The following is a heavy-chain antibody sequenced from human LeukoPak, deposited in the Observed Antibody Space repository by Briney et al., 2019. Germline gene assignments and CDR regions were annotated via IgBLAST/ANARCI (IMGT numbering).Heavy chain of an antibody. Sequence: KASETLSLTCAVYGGSFSGYYWSWIRQPPGKGLEWIGEINHSGSTNYNPSLKSRVTISVDTSKNQFSLKLSSVTAADTAVYYCASLNYYDSSGYYYLDNWFDPWGQGTLVTVSS. CDR3: ASLNYYDSSGYYYLDNWFDP. D-gene: IGHD3-22*01. J-gene: IGHJ5*02. V-gene: IGHV4-34*01. CDR2: INHSGST. CDR1: GGSFSGYY.